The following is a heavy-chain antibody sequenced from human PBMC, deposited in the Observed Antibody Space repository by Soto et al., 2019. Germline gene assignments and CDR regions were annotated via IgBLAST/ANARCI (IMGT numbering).Heavy chain of an antibody. V-gene: IGHV3-30*18. J-gene: IGHJ6*02. CDR1: GFTFTSYG. D-gene: IGHD2-2*01. Sequence: TGGSLRLSCGASGFTFTSYGMHWVRQAPGKGLEWVAVISYDGGDKYYGDSVKGRFTISSENSKNTLYLQMKSLGAEETAVYYCANASGYCSSSTCSRLIYYYYGMDVWGQGTTVTVSS. CDR2: ISYDGGDK. CDR3: ANASGYCSSSTCSRLIYYYYGMDV.